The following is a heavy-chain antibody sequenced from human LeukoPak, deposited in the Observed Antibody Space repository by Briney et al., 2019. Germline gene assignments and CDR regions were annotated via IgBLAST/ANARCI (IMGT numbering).Heavy chain of an antibody. CDR1: GXSISSSSYY. CDR3: ARDYYDSSGYYYGWYFDL. Sequence: PSETLSLTCTVSGXSISSSSYYWGWIRQPPGKGLEWIGSIYYSGGTSYNPSLKSRVTISVDTSKNQFSLKLSSVTAADTAVYYCARDYYDSSGYYYGWYFDLWGRGTLVTVSS. CDR2: IYYSGGT. J-gene: IGHJ2*01. D-gene: IGHD3-22*01. V-gene: IGHV4-39*02.